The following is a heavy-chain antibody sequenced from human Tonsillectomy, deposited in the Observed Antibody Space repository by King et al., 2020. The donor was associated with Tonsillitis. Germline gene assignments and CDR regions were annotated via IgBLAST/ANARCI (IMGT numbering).Heavy chain of an antibody. CDR2: ISYDGSNK. CDR3: AKDWSTPTYYDFWSGYPPNWFDP. J-gene: IGHJ5*02. V-gene: IGHV3-30*18. D-gene: IGHD3-3*01. Sequence: VQLVESGGGVVQPGRSLRLSCAASGFTFSSYGMHWVRQAPGKGLEWVAVISYDGSNKYYADSVKGRFTISRDNSKNTLYLQMNSLIAEDTAVYYCAKDWSTPTYYDFWSGYPPNWFDPWGQGTLVTVSS. CDR1: GFTFSSYG.